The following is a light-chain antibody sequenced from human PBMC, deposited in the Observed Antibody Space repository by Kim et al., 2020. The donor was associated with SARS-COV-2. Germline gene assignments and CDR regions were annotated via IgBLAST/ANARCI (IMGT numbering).Light chain of an antibody. Sequence: EIVLTQSPATLSLSPGERATLSCRASQSVSSYLAWYQQKPVQAPRLLIYHASNRATGIPARFSGSGSGTDFTLTISSLEPEDFAVYYCQQRSKWARVPITFGQGTRLEIK. J-gene: IGKJ5*01. CDR3: QQRSKWARVPIT. CDR2: HAS. V-gene: IGKV3-11*01. CDR1: QSVSSY.